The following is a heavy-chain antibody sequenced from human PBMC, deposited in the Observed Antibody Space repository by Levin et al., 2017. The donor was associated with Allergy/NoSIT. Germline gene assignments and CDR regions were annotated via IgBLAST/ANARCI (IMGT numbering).Heavy chain of an antibody. Sequence: GGSLRLSCAASGFTFSSYSMNWVRQAPGRGLEWVSAISSSSTYIFYADSVKGRFTISRDNAKNSLFLQMNSLRAEDTALYYCARDLGSGWYLDYWDQGTLVTVSS. V-gene: IGHV3-21*01. D-gene: IGHD6-19*01. J-gene: IGHJ4*02. CDR2: ISSSSTYI. CDR3: ARDLGSGWYLDY. CDR1: GFTFSSYS.